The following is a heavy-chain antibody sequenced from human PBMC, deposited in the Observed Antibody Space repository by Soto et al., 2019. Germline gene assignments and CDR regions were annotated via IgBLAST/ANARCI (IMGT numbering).Heavy chain of an antibody. CDR2: ISAYNGNT. D-gene: IGHD4-17*01. CDR3: ARDRPPTVTTYRVFDY. CDR1: GYTFTSYG. V-gene: IGHV1-18*01. J-gene: IGHJ4*02. Sequence: QVQLVQSGAEVKKPGASVKVSCKASGYTFTSYGISWVRQAPGQGLEWMGWISAYNGNTNYAQKVQGRVTMTTDTSTSTAYMELRSLRSDDTAVYYCARDRPPTVTTYRVFDYWGQGTLVTVSS.